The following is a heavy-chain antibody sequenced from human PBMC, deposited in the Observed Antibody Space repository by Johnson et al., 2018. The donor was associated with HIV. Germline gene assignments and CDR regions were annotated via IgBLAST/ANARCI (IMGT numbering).Heavy chain of an antibody. CDR2: IYSGGST. V-gene: IGHV3-66*02. J-gene: IGHJ3*02. D-gene: IGHD6-6*01. CDR1: GFTVSSNY. CDR3: AKGGIATRFFDI. Sequence: VQLVESGGGLVQPGGSLRLSCAASGFTVSSNYMSWVRQAPGKGLEWVSVIYSGGSTGYADAVKGRFTISRDNSKNTLYLHMNSLGAEDTALYYCAKGGIATRFFDIWGQGTMFTVSS.